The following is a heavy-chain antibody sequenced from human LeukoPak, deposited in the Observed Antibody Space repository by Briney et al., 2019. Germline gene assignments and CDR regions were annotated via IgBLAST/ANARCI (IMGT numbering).Heavy chain of an antibody. CDR1: GGSISSYY. Sequence: SETLSLTCTVSGGSISSYYWSWLRQPPGKGLEWIGYIYYSGSTNYNPSLKSRVTISVDTSKNQFSLKLSSVTAADTAVYYCARSAGYDFWSGYFYFDYWGQGTLVTVSS. CDR2: IYYSGST. D-gene: IGHD3-3*01. J-gene: IGHJ4*02. CDR3: ARSAGYDFWSGYFYFDY. V-gene: IGHV4-59*08.